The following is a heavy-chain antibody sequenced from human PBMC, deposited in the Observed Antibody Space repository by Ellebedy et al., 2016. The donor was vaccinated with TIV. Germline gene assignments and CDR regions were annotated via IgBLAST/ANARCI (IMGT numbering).Heavy chain of an antibody. CDR3: ASGAYDI. Sequence: GESLKISCTASGFTFSNNRMNWVRQAPGKGLEWVSYISSTGTTIYYADSVKGRFTISRDNGKISLYLQMNSLTAEDTAVYYCASGAYDIWGQGTMVIVSS. V-gene: IGHV3-48*04. CDR2: ISSTGTTI. J-gene: IGHJ3*02. CDR1: GFTFSNNR.